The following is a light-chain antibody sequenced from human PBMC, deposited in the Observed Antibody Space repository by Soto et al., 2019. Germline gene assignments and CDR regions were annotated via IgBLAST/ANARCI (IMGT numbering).Light chain of an antibody. J-gene: IGKJ2*01. CDR3: QQRSSWPYVT. V-gene: IGKV3-11*01. CDR2: DAS. Sequence: EIVLTQSPATLSLSPGERATLSCRASQSVSSYLAWYQQKPGQAPRLLIYDASNRATGIPARFSGSGSVTDFTLTISSLEPEDFAVYYCQQRSSWPYVTFGQGTKLEIK. CDR1: QSVSSY.